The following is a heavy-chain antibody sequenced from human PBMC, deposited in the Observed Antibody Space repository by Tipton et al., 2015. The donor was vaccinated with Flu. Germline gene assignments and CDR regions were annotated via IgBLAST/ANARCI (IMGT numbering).Heavy chain of an antibody. V-gene: IGHV4-59*08. CDR2: IYHSGDI. CDR1: GASISSSY. J-gene: IGHJ5*02. Sequence: TLSLTCTVSGASISSSYWSWVRQPPGKGLECIGYIYHSGDINYNPSLKSRVTISRDTSKNQFSLKLTSVTATDTAVYYCARYARVLDPWGQGTLVTVSS. D-gene: IGHD4/OR15-4a*01. CDR3: ARYARVLDP.